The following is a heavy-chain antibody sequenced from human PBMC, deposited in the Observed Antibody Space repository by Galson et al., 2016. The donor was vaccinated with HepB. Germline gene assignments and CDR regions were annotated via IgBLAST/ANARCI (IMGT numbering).Heavy chain of an antibody. CDR2: MSPTSAYS. D-gene: IGHD3-10*01. CDR1: GFSFSDYY. Sequence: SLRLSCAASGFSFSDYYMAWVRQAPGKGLEWVSHMSPTSAYSRYTDSVKGRFSISRDKANNSLFLQMNSLRHEDTGVYFCARANTRGVIDWYFDLWGRGTLITVSS. CDR3: ARANTRGVIDWYFDL. V-gene: IGHV3-11*06. J-gene: IGHJ2*01.